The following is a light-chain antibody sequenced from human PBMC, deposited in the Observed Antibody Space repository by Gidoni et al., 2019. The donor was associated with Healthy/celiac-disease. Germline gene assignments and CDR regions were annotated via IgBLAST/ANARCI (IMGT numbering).Light chain of an antibody. Sequence: EIVLTQSPATLSLSPGERATLSCRASQSVSSYLAWYHQKPGQAPRLLIYDASNRATGIPARFSGSGSGTDFTLTISSLAPEDFAVYYCQQRSNWPLTFGGGTKVEIK. J-gene: IGKJ4*01. V-gene: IGKV3-11*01. CDR3: QQRSNWPLT. CDR2: DAS. CDR1: QSVSSY.